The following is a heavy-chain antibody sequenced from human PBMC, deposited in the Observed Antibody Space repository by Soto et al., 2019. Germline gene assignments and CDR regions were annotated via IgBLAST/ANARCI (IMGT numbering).Heavy chain of an antibody. J-gene: IGHJ6*02. CDR2: INAGSGNT. CDR1: GYTFTSYA. CDR3: ASFTKVYYYYGMDV. Sequence: QVQLVQSGAEEKKPGASVKVSCKASGYTFTSYAMHWVRQAPGQRLEWMGCINAGSGNTEFSQKFQGRVTITRDTSASPAYMEPSSLRSEDTAVYYCASFTKVYYYYGMDVWGQGTTVTVSS. V-gene: IGHV1-3*05.